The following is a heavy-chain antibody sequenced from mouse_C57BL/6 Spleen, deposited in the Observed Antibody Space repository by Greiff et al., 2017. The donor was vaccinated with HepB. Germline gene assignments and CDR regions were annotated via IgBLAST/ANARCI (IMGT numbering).Heavy chain of an antibody. V-gene: IGHV1-5*01. D-gene: IGHD2-5*01. CDR3: TRGGYYSNRYYFDY. Sequence: VQLQQSGTVLARPGASVKMSCKTSGYTFTSYWMHWVKQRPGQGLEWIGAIYPGNSDTSYNQKFKGKAKLTAVTSASTAYMELSSLTNEDSAVYYCTRGGYYSNRYYFDYWGQGTTLTVSS. CDR2: IYPGNSDT. J-gene: IGHJ2*01. CDR1: GYTFTSYW.